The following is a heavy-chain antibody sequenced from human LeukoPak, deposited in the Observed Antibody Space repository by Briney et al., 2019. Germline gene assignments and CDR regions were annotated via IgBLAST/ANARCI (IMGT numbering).Heavy chain of an antibody. CDR3: AKVETSGGANCYALDY. CDR2: ISGSDGST. J-gene: IGHJ4*02. CDR1: GFTFSSYA. D-gene: IGHD2-2*01. V-gene: IGHV3-23*01. Sequence: GGSLRLSCSASGFTFSSYAMTWVRQAPDKGLEWVSAISGSDGSTYYADSVKGRFTISRDDSQSTLYLQMNSLSAEDTAVYYCAKVETSGGANCYALDYWGQGTPVTASS.